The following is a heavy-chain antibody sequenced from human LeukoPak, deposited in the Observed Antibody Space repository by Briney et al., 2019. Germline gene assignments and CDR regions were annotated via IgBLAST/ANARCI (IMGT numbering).Heavy chain of an antibody. V-gene: IGHV3-21*04. CDR3: ARDTYYYDSSGYYSFDY. CDR1: GFTFSSYT. D-gene: IGHD3-22*01. Sequence: PGGSLRLSCAASGFTFSSYTMNWVRQAPGKGLEWVSSISSSSSYIYYADSVKGRFTISRDNSKNTLYLQMNSLRAEDTAVYYCARDTYYYDSSGYYSFDYWGQGTLVTVSS. J-gene: IGHJ4*02. CDR2: ISSSSSYI.